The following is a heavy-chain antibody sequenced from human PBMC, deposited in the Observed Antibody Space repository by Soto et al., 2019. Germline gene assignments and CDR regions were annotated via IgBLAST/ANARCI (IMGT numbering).Heavy chain of an antibody. CDR3: AKDRMITFGGIIDQATFDY. V-gene: IGHV3-23*01. CDR1: GFTFSNYA. J-gene: IGHJ4*02. CDR2: ISGSGGST. D-gene: IGHD3-16*02. Sequence: EVQLLESGGGLVQPGGSLRLSCAASGFTFSNYAMNWVRQAPGKGLEWVSTISGSGGSTYYADSVKGRFTISRDNSKNTLYRQMNSLRAEDTAVYYCAKDRMITFGGIIDQATFDYWGQGTLVTVSS.